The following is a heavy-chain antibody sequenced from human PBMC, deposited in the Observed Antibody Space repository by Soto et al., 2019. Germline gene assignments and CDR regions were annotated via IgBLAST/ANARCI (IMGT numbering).Heavy chain of an antibody. CDR2: ISSSGNSI. Sequence: GGSLRLSCAASGFTFSDYYMTWIRQAPGKGLEWVSYISSSGNSIYYADSVRGRFTVSRDNAKNSLFLHMNSLRAEDTAVYYCARRAAAGRSFDYWGLGTLVTVSS. V-gene: IGHV3-11*01. J-gene: IGHJ4*02. D-gene: IGHD6-13*01. CDR1: GFTFSDYY. CDR3: ARRAAAGRSFDY.